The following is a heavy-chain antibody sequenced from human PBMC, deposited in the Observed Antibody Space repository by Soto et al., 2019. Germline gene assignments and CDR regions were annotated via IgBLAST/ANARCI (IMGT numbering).Heavy chain of an antibody. D-gene: IGHD5-12*01. CDR2: IYYSGST. CDR1: GGSISSGDYY. CDR3: ATIGRGYSGYEWVQSMDV. J-gene: IGHJ6*02. V-gene: IGHV4-30-4*01. Sequence: SETLSLTCTVSGGSISSGDYYWSWIRQPPGKGLEWIGYIYYSGSTYYNPSLKSRVTISVDTSKNQFSLKLSSVTAADTAVYYCATIGRGYSGYEWVQSMDVWGQGTTVTVSS.